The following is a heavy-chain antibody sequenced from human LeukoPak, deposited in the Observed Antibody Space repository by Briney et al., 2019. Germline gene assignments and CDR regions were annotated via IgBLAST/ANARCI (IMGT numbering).Heavy chain of an antibody. CDR2: INPNSGGT. CDR1: GYTFTGYY. CDR3: ARDQLYYYYYMDV. Sequence: ASVKVSCKASGYTFTGYYMHWVRQAPGQGLEWMGWINPNSGGTNYAQKFQGRVTMTRDTSISTAYMELSRLRSDDTAVYYCARDQLYYYYYMDVWDKGTTVTVSS. V-gene: IGHV1-2*02. J-gene: IGHJ6*03. D-gene: IGHD2-2*01.